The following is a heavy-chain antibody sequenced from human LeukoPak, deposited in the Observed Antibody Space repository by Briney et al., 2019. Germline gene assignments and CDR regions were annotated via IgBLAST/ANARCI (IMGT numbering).Heavy chain of an antibody. CDR2: MYYSGST. D-gene: IGHD4-23*01. J-gene: IGHJ4*02. Sequence: SETLSLTCTVSGGSISSGGYYWSWIRQHPGKGLEWIGYMYYSGSTYYNPSLKSRATISVDTSKNQFSLKLSSVTAADTAVYYCAGGESYGGNINSWCQGTLVSASS. V-gene: IGHV4-31*03. CDR1: GGSISSGGYY. CDR3: AGGESYGGNINS.